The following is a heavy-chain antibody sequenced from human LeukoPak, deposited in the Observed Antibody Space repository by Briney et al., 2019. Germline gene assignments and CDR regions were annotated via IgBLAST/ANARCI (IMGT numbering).Heavy chain of an antibody. V-gene: IGHV3-53*01. J-gene: IGHJ4*02. CDR3: ARVIVPAAADY. D-gene: IGHD2-2*01. Sequence: GGSLRLSCAASEFTVSSNYMSWVRQAPGKGLEWVSVIYSGGSTYYADSVKGRFTISRDNSKNTLYLQMNSLRAEDTAVYYCARVIVPAAADYWGQGTLVTVSS. CDR1: EFTVSSNY. CDR2: IYSGGST.